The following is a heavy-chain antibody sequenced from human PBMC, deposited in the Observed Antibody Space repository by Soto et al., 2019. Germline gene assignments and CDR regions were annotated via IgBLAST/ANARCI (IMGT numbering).Heavy chain of an antibody. CDR2: IYHSGST. Sequence: SETLSLTCTVSGGSISSGGFYWSWIRQYPGKGLEWIGYIYHSGSTYYNPSLKSRLSMSIDTSKNQFSLKLSSVTAADTALYFCARGGDSYTIFEYWGQGTRVTVSS. CDR1: GGSISSGGFY. J-gene: IGHJ4*02. D-gene: IGHD5-18*01. CDR3: ARGGDSYTIFEY. V-gene: IGHV4-31*03.